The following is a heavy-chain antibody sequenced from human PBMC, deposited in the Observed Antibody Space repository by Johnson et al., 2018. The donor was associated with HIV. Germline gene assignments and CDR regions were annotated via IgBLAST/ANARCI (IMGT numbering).Heavy chain of an antibody. Sequence: QVRLVESGGGVVQPGRSLRLSCAASGFTFSSYGMHWVRQAPGKGLEWVAFIRYDGSNKYYADSVKGRFTISRDNSKNTLYLQMNSLRAEDTAVYYCAKSTQASIIRESGPYGAFHIWGQGTMVTVSS. V-gene: IGHV3-30*02. D-gene: IGHD3-10*01. CDR3: AKSTQASIIRESGPYGAFHI. CDR2: IRYDGSNK. J-gene: IGHJ3*02. CDR1: GFTFSSYG.